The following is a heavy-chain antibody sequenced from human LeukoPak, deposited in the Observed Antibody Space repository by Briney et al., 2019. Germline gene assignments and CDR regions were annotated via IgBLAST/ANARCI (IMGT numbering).Heavy chain of an antibody. J-gene: IGHJ6*03. CDR2: IHYSGST. CDR3: ARAYSRDYYYYYMDV. V-gene: IGHV4-59*01. D-gene: IGHD6-25*01. CDR1: GGSISGYY. Sequence: SETRSLTCSVAGGSISGYYWSWIRQPPGKRLEWIGYIHYSGSTHYNPSLKSRVTISVDTSKNQFSLKLSSVTAADTAVYYCARAYSRDYYYYYMDVWGKGTTVTVSS.